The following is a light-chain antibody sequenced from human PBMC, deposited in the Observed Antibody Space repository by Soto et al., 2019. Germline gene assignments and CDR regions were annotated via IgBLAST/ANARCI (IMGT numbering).Light chain of an antibody. CDR2: GAS. Sequence: EIVLTQAPGTLSLSPGERATLSCRASQSVSSNYLAWYQQKPGQAPRLLIYGASSRATGIPDRFSGSGSGTDFTLTISRLEPEDFAVYYCQQYCSSPPTYTFGQGTKLEIK. CDR3: QQYCSSPPTYT. V-gene: IGKV3-20*01. CDR1: QSVSSNY. J-gene: IGKJ2*01.